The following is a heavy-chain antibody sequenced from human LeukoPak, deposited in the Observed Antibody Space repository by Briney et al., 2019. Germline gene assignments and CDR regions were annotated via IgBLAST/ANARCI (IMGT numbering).Heavy chain of an antibody. J-gene: IGHJ5*02. CDR1: SGSISTYY. CDR2: IHYSGST. V-gene: IGHV4-59*12. Sequence: SETLSLTCTVSSGSISTYYWSWIRQPPGKGLEWIGYIHYSGSTNYNPSLKSRVTISVDTSKNQFSLKLSSVTAADTAVYYCAPGASWFDPWGQGTLVTVSS. CDR3: APGASWFDP. D-gene: IGHD1-26*01.